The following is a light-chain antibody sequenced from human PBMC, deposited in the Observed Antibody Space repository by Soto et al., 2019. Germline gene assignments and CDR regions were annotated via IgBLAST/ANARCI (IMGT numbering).Light chain of an antibody. CDR3: GTWDDSQTTWM. CDR1: TANIGSNY. V-gene: IGLV1-47*01. J-gene: IGLJ3*02. CDR2: KDD. Sequence: QAVLTQPPSASGTPGQRVTISCSGSTANIGSNYVNWYQELPEAGPKLLIYKDDKRPSGVPDRFSAPKSASSASLAISGLRSDDEATYFCGTWDDSQTTWMFGGGTKLTVL.